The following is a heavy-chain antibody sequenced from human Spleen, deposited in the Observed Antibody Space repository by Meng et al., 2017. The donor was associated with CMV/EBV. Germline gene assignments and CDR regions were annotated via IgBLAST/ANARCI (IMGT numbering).Heavy chain of an antibody. V-gene: IGHV4-34*01. Sequence: YGGACSGYYWSWIRQPPGKGLEWIGEINHSGSNNYHPSLKSRVTISVDTSKNQFSLKLSSVTAADTAVYYCARERGWELLRSYFDYWGQGTLVTVSS. D-gene: IGHD1-26*01. CDR1: GGACSGYY. CDR2: INHSGSN. CDR3: ARERGWELLRSYFDY. J-gene: IGHJ4*02.